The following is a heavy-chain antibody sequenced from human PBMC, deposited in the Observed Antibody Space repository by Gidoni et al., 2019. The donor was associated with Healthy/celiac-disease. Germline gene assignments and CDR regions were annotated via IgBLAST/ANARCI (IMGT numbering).Heavy chain of an antibody. CDR3: ARDLKRNGMDV. D-gene: IGHD6-25*01. V-gene: IGHV4-61*02. CDR2: IYTSGST. J-gene: IGHJ6*02. CDR1: GGSISSGSYY. Sequence: QVQLQESGPGLVKPSQTLSLTCTVSGGSISSGSYYWSWIRQPAGKGLEWIGRIYTSGSTNYNPSLKSRVTISVDTSKNQFSLKLSSVTAADTAVYYCARDLKRNGMDVWGQGTTVTVSS.